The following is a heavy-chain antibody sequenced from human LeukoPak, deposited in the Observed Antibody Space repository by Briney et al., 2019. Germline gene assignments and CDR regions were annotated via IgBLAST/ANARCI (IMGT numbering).Heavy chain of an antibody. CDR3: AGYHAYGVTTPPLGY. Sequence: SETLSLTCTVSGGSISSYYWSWIRQPPGKGLEWIGYIYYSGSTNYNPSLKSRVTISVDTSKNQFSLKLTSVTAADTAVYFCAGYHAYGVTTPPLGYWGQGTLVTVSS. CDR2: IYYSGST. V-gene: IGHV4-59*08. J-gene: IGHJ4*02. D-gene: IGHD4-17*01. CDR1: GGSISSYY.